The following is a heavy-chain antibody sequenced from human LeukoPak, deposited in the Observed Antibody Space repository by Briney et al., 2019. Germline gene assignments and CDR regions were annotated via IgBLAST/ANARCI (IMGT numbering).Heavy chain of an antibody. J-gene: IGHJ3*02. Sequence: GESLKISCKGSGYSFTSYWIGWVRQRPGKSLEWMGIIYPGDSDTRYSPSFQGQVSISADKSISTAYLQWSSLKASDTAMYYCARQSHHIITWGAFDIWGQGTMVTVSS. D-gene: IGHD3-10*01. CDR2: IYPGDSDT. CDR3: ARQSHHIITWGAFDI. CDR1: GYSFTSYW. V-gene: IGHV5-51*01.